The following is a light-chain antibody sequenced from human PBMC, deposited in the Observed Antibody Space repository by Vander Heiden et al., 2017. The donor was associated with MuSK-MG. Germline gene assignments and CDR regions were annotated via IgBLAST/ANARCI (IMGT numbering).Light chain of an antibody. Sequence: SSDLTQDPTVSVALGQTGRITCQGDSLRTYDASWFKQKPGQTPVLVIYGSNSRPSGIPDRFSGYSSGNTACLTITGAQAEDEAAYYCTSRDVSGDRVVFGGGTKLTVL. J-gene: IGLJ2*01. CDR3: TSRDVSGDRVV. V-gene: IGLV3-19*01. CDR2: GSN. CDR1: SLRTYD.